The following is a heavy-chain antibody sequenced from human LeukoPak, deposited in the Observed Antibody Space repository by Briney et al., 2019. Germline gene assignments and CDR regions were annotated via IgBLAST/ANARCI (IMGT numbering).Heavy chain of an antibody. V-gene: IGHV3-21*01. D-gene: IGHD4-17*01. Sequence: PGGSLRLSCAASGFTFSSYSMNWVRQAPGKGLEWVSSISSSSSYIYYADSVKGRFTISRDNAKNSLYLQMNSLRAEDTAVYYCARDRDYGDYSEFDPWGQGTLVTVSS. CDR2: ISSSSSYI. J-gene: IGHJ5*02. CDR1: GFTFSSYS. CDR3: ARDRDYGDYSEFDP.